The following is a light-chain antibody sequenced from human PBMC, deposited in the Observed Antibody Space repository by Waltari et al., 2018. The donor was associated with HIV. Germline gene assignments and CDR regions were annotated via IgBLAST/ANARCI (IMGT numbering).Light chain of an antibody. CDR2: EVT. V-gene: IGLV2-23*02. CDR1: SSDVGAYTL. Sequence: QSALTQSASVSGSPGQSITISCTGTSSDVGAYTLVSWYQQHQGEVPKLLIYEVTKRPSGVSTRFSGSKSGNTASLTISGFQAEDEADYYCCSYAGSGLVFGGGTKLTVL. J-gene: IGLJ3*02. CDR3: CSYAGSGLV.